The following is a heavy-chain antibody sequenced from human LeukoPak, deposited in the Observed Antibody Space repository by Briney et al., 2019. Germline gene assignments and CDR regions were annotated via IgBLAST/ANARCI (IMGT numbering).Heavy chain of an antibody. J-gene: IGHJ6*03. CDR2: IYYSGTT. D-gene: IGHD6-19*01. V-gene: IGHV4-59*01. Sequence: SETLSLTCTVSGASMSDFYWNWIRQSPGKGLEWLGYIYYSGTTNYNPSLKSRVTISIDTSKNQFSLKLSSVTAADTAVYYCAREMGSSGWQGAYYYHMDVWVKGTTVTVSS. CDR3: AREMGSSGWQGAYYYHMDV. CDR1: GASMSDFY.